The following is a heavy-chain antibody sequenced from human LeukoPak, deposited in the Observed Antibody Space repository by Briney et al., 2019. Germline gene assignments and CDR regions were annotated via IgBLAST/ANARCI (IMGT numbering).Heavy chain of an antibody. CDR1: GGSISGYY. CDR3: ARSAWTYDY. V-gene: IGHV4-59*01. D-gene: IGHD5-12*01. CDR2: IYYSGNT. Sequence: SETPSLTCTVSGGSISGYYWSWIRQPPGKGLEWIGYIYYSGNTIYNPSLKSRVTISVDTSKNQFSLDLSSVTAADTALYYCARSAWTYDYWGQGILVTVSS. J-gene: IGHJ4*02.